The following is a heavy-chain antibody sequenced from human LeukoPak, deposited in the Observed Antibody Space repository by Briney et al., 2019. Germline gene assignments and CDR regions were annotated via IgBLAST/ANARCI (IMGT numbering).Heavy chain of an antibody. D-gene: IGHD4-17*01. J-gene: IGHJ5*02. V-gene: IGHV1-24*01. Sequence: ASVKVSCKVSGYTLTELSMHWVRQAPGKGLEWMGGFDPEDGETIYAQKFQGRVTMTEDTSTDTAYMELSSLRSEDTAVYYCARGPTVTLSNKKNWFDPWGQGTLVTVSS. CDR2: FDPEDGET. CDR1: GYTLTELS. CDR3: ARGPTVTLSNKKNWFDP.